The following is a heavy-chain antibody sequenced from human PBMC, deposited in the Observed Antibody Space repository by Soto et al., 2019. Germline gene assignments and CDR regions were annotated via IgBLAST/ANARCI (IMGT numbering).Heavy chain of an antibody. D-gene: IGHD3-9*01. CDR2: MNPNSGNT. CDR3: ARGPTNVLRYFDSLEGGTREYYFDY. V-gene: IGHV1-8*01. CDR1: GYTFTSYD. J-gene: IGHJ4*02. Sequence: QVQLVQSGAEVKKPGASVKVSCKASGYTFTSYDINWVRQATGQGLEWMGWMNPNSGNTGYAQKFQGRVTMTRNTSISTAYMELSSLISEDTAVYYCARGPTNVLRYFDSLEGGTREYYFDYWGQGTLVTVSS.